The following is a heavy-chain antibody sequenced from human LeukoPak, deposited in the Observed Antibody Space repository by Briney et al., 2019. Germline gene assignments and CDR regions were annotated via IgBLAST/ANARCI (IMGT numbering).Heavy chain of an antibody. CDR3: ANLDGDYFHYYYMDV. J-gene: IGHJ6*03. V-gene: IGHV3-7*03. CDR2: MNEAGSDK. Sequence: GGSLRLSCAASGFSFSNFWMSWLRQAPGKGLEWVAHMNEAGSDKYYVEYVKGRFSISRDNAKNSVTLQMNSLRVEDTAVYYCANLDGDYFHYYYMDVWGKGTTVTVSS. CDR1: GFSFSNFW.